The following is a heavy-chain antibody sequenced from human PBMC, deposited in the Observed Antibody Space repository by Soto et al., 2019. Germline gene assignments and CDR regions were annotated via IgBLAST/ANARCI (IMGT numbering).Heavy chain of an antibody. CDR2: IDTSGTST. V-gene: IGHV3-74*01. J-gene: IGHJ4*02. CDR1: GFTFTNFW. CDR3: ARGSWYFDV. Sequence: GGSLRLSCGASGFTFTNFWMHWVRQVPGKGLVWVSRIDTSGTSTSYADSVKGRFTISRDNAKSTVTLQMNSLRGEDTGVYYCARGSWYFDVWSQGSLVTVPS. D-gene: IGHD3-10*01.